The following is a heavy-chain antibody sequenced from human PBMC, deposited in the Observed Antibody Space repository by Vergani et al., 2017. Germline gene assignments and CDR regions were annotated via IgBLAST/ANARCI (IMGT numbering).Heavy chain of an antibody. CDR3: ARDRGPVSYYGSGSSTYFDY. CDR2: INSDGSST. D-gene: IGHD3-10*01. V-gene: IGHV3-74*01. J-gene: IGHJ4*02. Sequence: EVQLVESGGGLVQPGGSLRLSCAASGFTFSSYWMHWVRQAPGKGLVWVSRINSDGSSTSYADSVKGRFTISRDNAKNTLYLQMNSLRAEDTAVYYCARDRGPVSYYGSGSSTYFDYWGQGTLVTVSS. CDR1: GFTFSSYW.